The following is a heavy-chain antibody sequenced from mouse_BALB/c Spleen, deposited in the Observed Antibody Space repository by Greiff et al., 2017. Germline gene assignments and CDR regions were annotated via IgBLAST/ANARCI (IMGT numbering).Heavy chain of an antibody. D-gene: IGHD2-3*01. Sequence: QVQLKQSGPDLVAPSQSLSITCTVSGFSLTSYGVHWVRQPPGKGLEWLVVIWSDGSTTYNSALKSRLSISKDNSKSQVFLKMNSLQTDDTAMYYCARHALYDGYYTWFAYWGQGTLVTVSA. CDR1: GFSLTSYG. V-gene: IGHV2-6-2*01. CDR2: IWSDGST. J-gene: IGHJ3*01. CDR3: ARHALYDGYYTWFAY.